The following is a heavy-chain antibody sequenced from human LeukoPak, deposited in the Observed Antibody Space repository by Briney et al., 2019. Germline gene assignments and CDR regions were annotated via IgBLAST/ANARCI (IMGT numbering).Heavy chain of an antibody. CDR2: VSGSGGNT. J-gene: IGHJ4*02. Sequence: GGSLRLSCAASGFTLSSYAMSWVRQAPGKGLEWVSAVSGSGGNTYYADSVKGQFTISRDNSKNTLYLQMNSLRAEDTAVYYCAKGGTHSSEARSFDYWGQGTLVTVSS. V-gene: IGHV3-23*01. CDR1: GFTLSSYA. CDR3: AKGGTHSSEARSFDY. D-gene: IGHD6-25*01.